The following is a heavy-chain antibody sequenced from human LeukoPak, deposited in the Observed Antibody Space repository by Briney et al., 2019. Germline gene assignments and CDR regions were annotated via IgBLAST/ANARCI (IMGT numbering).Heavy chain of an antibody. CDR3: AKDLVWFGELSDPLDY. CDR2: ISYDGSNK. J-gene: IGHJ4*02. CDR1: GFTFSSYA. Sequence: GGSLRLSCAASGFTFSSYAMHWVRQAPGKGLEWVAVISYDGSNKYYADSVKGRFTISRDNSKNTLYLQMNSLRAEDTAVYYCAKDLVWFGELSDPLDYWGQGTLVTVSS. D-gene: IGHD3-10*01. V-gene: IGHV3-30-3*01.